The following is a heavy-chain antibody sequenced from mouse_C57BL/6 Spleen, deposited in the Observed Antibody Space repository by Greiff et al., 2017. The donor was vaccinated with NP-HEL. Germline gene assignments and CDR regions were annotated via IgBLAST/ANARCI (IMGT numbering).Heavy chain of an antibody. CDR3: AKKEGDYSNYGDAMDY. D-gene: IGHD2-5*01. V-gene: IGHV2-5*01. CDR1: GFSLTSYG. J-gene: IGHJ4*01. Sequence: QVQLQQSGPGLVQPSQSLSITCTVSGFSLTSYGVHWVRQSPGKGLEWLGVIWRGGSTDYNAAFMSRLSITKDNSKSQVFFKMNSLQADDTAIYYCAKKEGDYSNYGDAMDYWGQGTSVTVSS. CDR2: IWRGGST.